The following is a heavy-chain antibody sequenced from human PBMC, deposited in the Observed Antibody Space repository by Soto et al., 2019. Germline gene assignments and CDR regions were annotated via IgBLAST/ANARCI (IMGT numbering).Heavy chain of an antibody. CDR3: ARDPVAGTSFDY. Sequence: QVQLVQSGAEVKKPGASVKVSCKASGYTFTSYGISWVRQAPGQGLEWMGWINAYNGNTNYAQKLHGSATITTDTSKSIVYMALRSLRYADTAVYCCARDPVAGTSFDYWGQGVLVTVSS. D-gene: IGHD6-19*01. CDR1: GYTFTSYG. J-gene: IGHJ4*02. V-gene: IGHV1-18*01. CDR2: INAYNGNT.